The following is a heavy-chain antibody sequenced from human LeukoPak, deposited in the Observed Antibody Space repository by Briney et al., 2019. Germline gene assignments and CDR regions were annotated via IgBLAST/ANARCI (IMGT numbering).Heavy chain of an antibody. CDR3: ARDYYDSSGYYYGYYYYMDV. CDR1: GGIFSSYV. Sequence: ASVKVSCKASGGIFSSYVINWVRQAPGQGLEWMGGIIPMFGTANYAQKFQDRVTFTADKSTSTAYMELRSLRSDDTAVYYCARDYYDSSGYYYGYYYYMDVWGKGTTVTVSS. V-gene: IGHV1-69*06. CDR2: IIPMFGTA. J-gene: IGHJ6*03. D-gene: IGHD3-22*01.